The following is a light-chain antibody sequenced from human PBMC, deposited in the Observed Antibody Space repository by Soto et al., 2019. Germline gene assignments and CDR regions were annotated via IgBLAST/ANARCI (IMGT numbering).Light chain of an antibody. CDR3: QYWDNYSWT. J-gene: IGKJ1*01. CDR1: QSITDW. V-gene: IGKV1-5*03. Sequence: DIQMTQSPSTLSASVGDRVTITCRASQSITDWLAWYQQKPGKAPKFLIYKASNLEGGVPSRFSGSGSGTEFTLTISSVQPDDFATYYCQYWDNYSWTFGQGTKXEIK. CDR2: KAS.